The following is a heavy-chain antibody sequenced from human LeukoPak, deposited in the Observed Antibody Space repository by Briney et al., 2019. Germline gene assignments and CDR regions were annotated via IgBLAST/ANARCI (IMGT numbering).Heavy chain of an antibody. D-gene: IGHD6-19*01. Sequence: GGSLRLSCAASRFTFSSYGMHWVRQTPGKGPEWEAFIRHDGSYQQYADSVKGRFTVSRDNSKDTVYLQMNSLRTEDTAVYYCAQNRDSSDYPRDFDYWGQGTLVTVSS. V-gene: IGHV3-30*02. J-gene: IGHJ4*02. CDR1: RFTFSSYG. CDR3: AQNRDSSDYPRDFDY. CDR2: IRHDGSYQ.